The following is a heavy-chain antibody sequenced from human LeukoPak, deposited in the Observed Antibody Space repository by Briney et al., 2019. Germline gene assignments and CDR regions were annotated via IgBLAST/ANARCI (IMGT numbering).Heavy chain of an antibody. CDR3: ARLGYCSSTSCHYFDY. Sequence: GRSLRLSCAASGFTFSSYSMNWVSRAPGKGLEWVSSISSSSSYTYYADSVKGRFTISRDNAKNSLYLQMNSLRAEDTAVYYCARLGYCSSTSCHYFDYWGQGTLVTVSS. J-gene: IGHJ4*02. V-gene: IGHV3-21*01. D-gene: IGHD2-2*01. CDR2: ISSSSSYT. CDR1: GFTFSSYS.